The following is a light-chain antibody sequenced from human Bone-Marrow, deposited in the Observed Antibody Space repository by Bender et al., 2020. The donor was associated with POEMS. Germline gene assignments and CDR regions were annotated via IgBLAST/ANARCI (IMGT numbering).Light chain of an antibody. J-gene: IGLJ1*01. CDR2: EVN. V-gene: IGLV2-8*01. CDR1: SSDIGGYDY. Sequence: QSALTQPPSTSGSPGQSVTISCTGTSSDIGGYDYVFWYQQHPGKGPQLIISEVNSRPSGISNRISGSKSGNTASLTISGLQAEDEADYFCSSYTGSNTFVFGIGTKVTVL. CDR3: SSYTGSNTFV.